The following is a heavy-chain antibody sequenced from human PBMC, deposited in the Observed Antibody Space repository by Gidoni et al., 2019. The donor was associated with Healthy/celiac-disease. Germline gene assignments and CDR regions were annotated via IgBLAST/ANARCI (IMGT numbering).Heavy chain of an antibody. V-gene: IGHV3-21*01. D-gene: IGHD5-12*01. CDR3: ARDPSGYDWVDY. Sequence: EVQLVESGGGLVKPGGSLRLSCAASVFTFSSYSMNWVRQAPGKGLEWVSSISSSSSYIYYADSVKGRFTISRDNAKNSLYLQMNSLRAEDTAVYYCARDPSGYDWVDYWGQGTLVTVSS. CDR2: ISSSSSYI. J-gene: IGHJ4*02. CDR1: VFTFSSYS.